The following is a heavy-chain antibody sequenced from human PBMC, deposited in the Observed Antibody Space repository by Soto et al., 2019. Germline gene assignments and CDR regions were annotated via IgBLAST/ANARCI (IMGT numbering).Heavy chain of an antibody. CDR3: ARFGYSTNIGIDY. CDR2: IYYRGST. CDR1: DDSINSDKYY. Sequence: PSETLSLTCSVSDDSINSDKYYWGWIRQHPGKGLEWIGYIYYRGSTYYNPSLKSRVTISVDTSKNQFSLKLSSVTAADTAVYYCARFGYSTNIGIDYWGQGTLVTVSS. J-gene: IGHJ4*02. D-gene: IGHD3-22*01. V-gene: IGHV4-31*03.